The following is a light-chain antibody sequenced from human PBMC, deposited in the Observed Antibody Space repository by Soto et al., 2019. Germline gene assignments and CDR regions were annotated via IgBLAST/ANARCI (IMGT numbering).Light chain of an antibody. J-gene: IGKJ5*01. CDR1: QDIDKY. Sequence: DIQMTQSTSTVSASLGDRFTITCQASQDIDKYLNWYQQKPGKAPKLLIDDVTNLETGVPSRFSGSGSGTHFTFTIGSLQPEDIATYYCQQAYYRPNTFGQGTRLEI. V-gene: IGKV1-33*01. CDR2: DVT. CDR3: QQAYYRPNT.